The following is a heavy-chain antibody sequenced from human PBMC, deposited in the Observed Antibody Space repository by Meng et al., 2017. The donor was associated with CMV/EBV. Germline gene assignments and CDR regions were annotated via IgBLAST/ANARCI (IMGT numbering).Heavy chain of an antibody. D-gene: IGHD3-3*01. Sequence: GSLRLSCTVSGGSVSSGSYYWSWIRQPPGKGLEWIGYIYYSGSTNYNPSLKSRVTISVDTSKNQFSLKLSSVTAADTAVYYCARVPGITIFGVVMDYWGQGTLVTVSS. CDR2: IYYSGST. V-gene: IGHV4-61*01. J-gene: IGHJ4*02. CDR3: ARVPGITIFGVVMDY. CDR1: GGSVSSGSYY.